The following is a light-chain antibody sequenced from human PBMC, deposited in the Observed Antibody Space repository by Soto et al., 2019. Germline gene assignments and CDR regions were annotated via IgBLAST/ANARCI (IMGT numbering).Light chain of an antibody. CDR2: ENN. J-gene: IGLJ1*01. V-gene: IGLV1-51*02. Sequence: QSVLTQPPSVSAAPGQKVTISYSGSSSNIGNNYVSWYQQLPGTAPKLLIYENNKRPSGIPDRFSGSKSGTSATLGITGLQTGDEADYYCGTWDSSLSAGVFGTWTKVTVL. CDR3: GTWDSSLSAGV. CDR1: SSNIGNNY.